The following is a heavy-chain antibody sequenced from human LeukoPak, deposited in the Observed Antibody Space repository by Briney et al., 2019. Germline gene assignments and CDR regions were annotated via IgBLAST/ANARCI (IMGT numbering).Heavy chain of an antibody. CDR3: AKDPYNWNYFTVFDP. Sequence: GGSLSLSCAASGFTFSSYAMSWVRQAPGKGLEWVSAISGSGGSTYYADSVKGRFTISRDNSKNTLYLQMNSLRAEDTAVYYCAKDPYNWNYFTVFDPWGQGTLDTVSS. CDR2: ISGSGGST. CDR1: GFTFSSYA. V-gene: IGHV3-23*01. J-gene: IGHJ5*02. D-gene: IGHD1-7*01.